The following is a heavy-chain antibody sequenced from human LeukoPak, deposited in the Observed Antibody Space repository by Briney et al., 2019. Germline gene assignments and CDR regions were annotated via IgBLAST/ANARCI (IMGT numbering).Heavy chain of an antibody. CDR3: ARDPRGAGWG. CDR2: IYYSGST. J-gene: IGHJ4*02. V-gene: IGHV4-39*07. CDR1: GGSISSSSYY. D-gene: IGHD6-19*01. Sequence: SETLSLTCTVSGGSISSSSYYWGWIRQPPGKGLEWIGSIYYSGSTYYNPSLKSRVTISVDTSKNQFSLKLSSVTAADTAVYYCARDPRGAGWGWGQGTLVTVSS.